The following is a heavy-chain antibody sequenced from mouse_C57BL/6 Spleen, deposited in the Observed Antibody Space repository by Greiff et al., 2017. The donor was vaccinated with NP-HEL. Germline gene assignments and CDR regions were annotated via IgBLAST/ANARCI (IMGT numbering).Heavy chain of an antibody. D-gene: IGHD1-1*01. CDR3: ARRATVVAGDFDY. CDR1: GYTFTSYW. J-gene: IGHJ2*01. CDR2: IDPSDSYT. V-gene: IGHV1-69*01. Sequence: QVQLQQSGAELVMPGASVKLSCKASGYTFTSYWMHWVKQRPGQGLEWIGEIDPSDSYTNYNQKFKGKSTLTVDKSSSTAYMQLSSLTSEDSAVYYCARRATVVAGDFDYWGQGTTLTVSS.